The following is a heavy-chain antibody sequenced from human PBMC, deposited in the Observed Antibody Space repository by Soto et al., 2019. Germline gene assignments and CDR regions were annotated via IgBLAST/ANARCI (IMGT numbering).Heavy chain of an antibody. CDR3: AREGGSGSPDWYFNV. V-gene: IGHV6-1*01. Sequence: SQTLSLTCAISGDSVSSNSAAWNWIRQSPSRGLEWLGRTYYRSKWYNDYAVSVKSRITINPDGSKNHFSLELSSVTAADTAVYYCAREGGSGSPDWYFNVWGRGTLVTVSS. D-gene: IGHD1-26*01. CDR2: TYYRSKWYN. CDR1: GDSVSSNSAA. J-gene: IGHJ2*01.